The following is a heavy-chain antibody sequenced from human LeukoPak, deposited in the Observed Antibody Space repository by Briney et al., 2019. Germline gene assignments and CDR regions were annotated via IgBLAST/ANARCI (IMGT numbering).Heavy chain of an antibody. J-gene: IGHJ4*02. D-gene: IGHD3-9*01. Sequence: ASVKVSCKTSGYTFTGYYMHWVRQAPGQGLEWMGWINPNSGGTNYAQKFQDRVSMTRDTSISTAYMHLSRLRSDDTAVYYCARSPHILTGENFDYWGQGTLLTVSS. CDR2: INPNSGGT. V-gene: IGHV1-2*02. CDR1: GYTFTGYY. CDR3: ARSPHILTGENFDY.